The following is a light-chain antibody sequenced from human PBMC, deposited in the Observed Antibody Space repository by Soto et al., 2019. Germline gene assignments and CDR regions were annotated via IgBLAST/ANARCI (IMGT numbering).Light chain of an antibody. V-gene: IGKV2-28*01. J-gene: IGKJ2*01. CDR3: MQALYTPPA. Sequence: DIVMTQSPLSLPVTPGEPASISCRSSQSLLHSNGYNYLDWYLQTPGQSPQLLIDLGSNRASGVPGRFSGSVSGTDFTLKISIVEAEYVGVYYCMQALYTPPAFGQGTKLEIK. CDR2: LGS. CDR1: QSLLHSNGYNY.